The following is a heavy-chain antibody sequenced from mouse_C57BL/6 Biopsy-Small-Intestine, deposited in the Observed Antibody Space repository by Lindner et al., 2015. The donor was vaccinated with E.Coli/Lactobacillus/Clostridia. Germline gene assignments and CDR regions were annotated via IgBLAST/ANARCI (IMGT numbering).Heavy chain of an antibody. CDR1: GYAFSSYW. V-gene: IGHV1-80*01. D-gene: IGHD2-4*01. J-gene: IGHJ1*03. Sequence: VQLQESGAELVKPGASVKISCKASGYAFSSYWMNWVKQRPGKGLEWIGQIYPGDGDTNYNGKFKGKATLTADKSSSTAYMQLSSLTSEGSAVYFCAREGGDYERWYFDVWGTGTTITVSS. CDR3: AREGGDYERWYFDV. CDR2: IYPGDGDT.